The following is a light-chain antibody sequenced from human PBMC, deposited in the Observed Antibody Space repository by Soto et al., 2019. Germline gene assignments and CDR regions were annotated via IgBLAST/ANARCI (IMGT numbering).Light chain of an antibody. J-gene: IGKJ5*01. Sequence: DIQMTQSPSTLSASVGGRVTITCRASQSINTWLAWYQQKPGKAPNLLIYDASTLDSGVPSRFSGSGSGTEFTLTIIGLQPDDFATYYCQHYNTYSITFGQGTRLEFK. V-gene: IGKV1-5*01. CDR2: DAS. CDR1: QSINTW. CDR3: QHYNTYSIT.